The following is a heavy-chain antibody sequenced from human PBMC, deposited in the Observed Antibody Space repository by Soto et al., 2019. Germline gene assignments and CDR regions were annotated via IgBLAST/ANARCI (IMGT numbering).Heavy chain of an antibody. Sequence: GESLKISCKGSGYSFTSYWIGWVRQMPGKGLEWMGIIYPGDSDTRYSPSFQGQVTISVDKSITTAYLHWSSLKASDTAIYFCARQWGSGSFDYWGQGTLVTVSS. D-gene: IGHD6-19*01. CDR1: GYSFTSYW. J-gene: IGHJ4*02. CDR3: ARQWGSGSFDY. V-gene: IGHV5-51*01. CDR2: IYPGDSDT.